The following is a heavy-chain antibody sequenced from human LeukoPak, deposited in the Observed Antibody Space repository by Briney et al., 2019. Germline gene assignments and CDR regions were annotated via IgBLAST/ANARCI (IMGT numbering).Heavy chain of an antibody. CDR1: GFTVSTTY. J-gene: IGHJ4*02. V-gene: IGHV3-53*01. Sequence: GGSLRLSCAASGFTVSTTYMSWVRQAPGKGLEWVSLIYVDGRTYYADSVKGQSTISRDNSKNTLYLQVNSLRAEDTAVYYCARRGDGGRSFDYWGQGTLVTVSS. CDR2: IYVDGRT. D-gene: IGHD4-23*01. CDR3: ARRGDGGRSFDY.